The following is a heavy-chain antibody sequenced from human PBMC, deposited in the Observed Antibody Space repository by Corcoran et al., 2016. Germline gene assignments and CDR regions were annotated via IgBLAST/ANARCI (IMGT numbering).Heavy chain of an antibody. CDR1: GFTFSRYW. CDR3: ARWACGGTCYLYYNYCAMDV. J-gene: IGHJ6*02. CDR2: IKQEGSET. D-gene: IGHD2-15*01. V-gene: IGHV3-7*03. Sequence: EVQLVGSGGGLVQPGGSLRLSCVSSGFTFSRYWMSWVRQAPGRGLEWVADIKQEGSETYYVGSVKGRVTISRDNAKNSLYLQMNSRRGEDTAVYYCARWACGGTCYLYYNYCAMDVWGQGTTVTVSS.